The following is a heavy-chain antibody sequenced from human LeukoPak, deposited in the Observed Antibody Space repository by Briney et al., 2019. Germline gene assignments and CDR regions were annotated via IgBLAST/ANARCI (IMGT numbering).Heavy chain of an antibody. V-gene: IGHV3-48*01. CDR3: ARVMIAGPYYDFWSGPSYDAFDI. CDR1: GFTFSSYS. J-gene: IGHJ3*02. Sequence: RGSLRLSCAASGFTFSSYSMNWVRQAPGKGLEWVSYISSSSSTIYYADSVKGRFTISRDNAKNSLYLQMNSLRAEDTAVYYCARVMIAGPYYDFWSGPSYDAFDIWGQGTMVTVSS. CDR2: ISSSSSTI. D-gene: IGHD3-3*01.